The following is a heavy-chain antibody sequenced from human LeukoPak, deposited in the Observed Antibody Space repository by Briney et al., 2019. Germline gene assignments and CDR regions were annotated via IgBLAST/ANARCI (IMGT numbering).Heavy chain of an antibody. Sequence: PSETLSLTCTVSGGSISSYYWSRIRQPPGKGLEWIGYIYNSGSTKYNPSLKSRVTISVDTSKNQFSLKLSSVTAADTAVCYCARDMVDRDMVKSLGWFDPWGQGTLVTVSS. D-gene: IGHD5-18*01. V-gene: IGHV4-59*01. CDR2: IYNSGST. CDR3: ARDMVDRDMVKSLGWFDP. CDR1: GGSISSYY. J-gene: IGHJ5*02.